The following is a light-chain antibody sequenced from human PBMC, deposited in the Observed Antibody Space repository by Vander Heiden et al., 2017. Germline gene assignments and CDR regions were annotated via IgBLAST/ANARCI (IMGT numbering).Light chain of an antibody. CDR1: QGISSY. CDR2: AAS. J-gene: IGKJ4*01. V-gene: IGKV1-8*01. Sequence: AIRITQSPSSLSASTGDRVTITCRASQGISSYLAWYQQKPGKAPKLLIYAASTLQSGVPSRFSGSGSGTDFTLTIRCLQSEDFATYYCQQYYSYPLLTFGGGTKVEIK. CDR3: QQYYSYPLLT.